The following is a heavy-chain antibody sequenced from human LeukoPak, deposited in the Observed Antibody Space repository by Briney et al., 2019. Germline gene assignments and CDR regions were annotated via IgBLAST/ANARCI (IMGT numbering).Heavy chain of an antibody. Sequence: PSETLSLTCNVSGGSMSNIYYWGWIRQPPGKGLEWIGYIYYSGSTNYNPSLKSRVTISVDTSKNQFSLKLSSVTAADTAVYYCARLAATWDFDYWGQGTLVTVSS. CDR3: ARLAATWDFDY. J-gene: IGHJ4*02. CDR2: IYYSGST. V-gene: IGHV4-59*08. CDR1: GGSMSNIYY. D-gene: IGHD2-15*01.